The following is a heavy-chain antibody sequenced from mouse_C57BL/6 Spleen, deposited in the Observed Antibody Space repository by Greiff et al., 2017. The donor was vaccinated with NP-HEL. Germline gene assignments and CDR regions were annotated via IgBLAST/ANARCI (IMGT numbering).Heavy chain of an antibody. CDR1: GYAFSSYW. D-gene: IGHD2-5*01. J-gene: IGHJ2*01. CDR2: IYPGDGDT. Sequence: QVQLQQSGAELVKPGASVKISCKASGYAFSSYWMNWVKQRPGKGLEWIGQIYPGDGDTNYNGKFKGKATLTADKSSSTAYMQLSSLTSEDSAVYFCARASYYSSLFDYWGQGTTLTVSS. CDR3: ARASYYSSLFDY. V-gene: IGHV1-80*01.